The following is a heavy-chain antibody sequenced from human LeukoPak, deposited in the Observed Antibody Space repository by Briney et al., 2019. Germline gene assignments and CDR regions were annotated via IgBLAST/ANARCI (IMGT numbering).Heavy chain of an antibody. D-gene: IGHD5-18*01. V-gene: IGHV3-7*01. CDR2: IKQDGSEI. Sequence: GGSLKLSCAASGFTFSSYWMGWVRQAPGKGLEWVANIKQDGSEIYYVDSVKGRFTISRDNAKNSLYLQMNSLRAEDTAIYYCARVLGYGWFDPWGQGTLVTVSS. J-gene: IGHJ5*02. CDR1: GFTFSSYW. CDR3: ARVLGYGWFDP.